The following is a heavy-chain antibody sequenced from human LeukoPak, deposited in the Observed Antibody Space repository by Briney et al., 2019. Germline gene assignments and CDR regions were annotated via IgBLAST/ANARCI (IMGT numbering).Heavy chain of an antibody. CDR2: IRYDGSNK. CDR3: AMGKGLTVTTVDY. CDR1: GFTFSSYG. D-gene: IGHD4-17*01. Sequence: PGGSLRLSCAASGFTFSSYGMHWVRQAPGKGLEWVAFIRYDGSNKYYADSVKGRFTISRDNSKNTLYLQMNSLRAEDTAVYYCAMGKGLTVTTVDYWGQGTLVTVSS. V-gene: IGHV3-30*02. J-gene: IGHJ4*02.